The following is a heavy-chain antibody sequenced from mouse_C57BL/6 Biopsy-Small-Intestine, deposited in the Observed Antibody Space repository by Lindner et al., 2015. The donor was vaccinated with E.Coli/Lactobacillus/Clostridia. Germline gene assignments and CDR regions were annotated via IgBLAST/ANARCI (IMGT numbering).Heavy chain of an antibody. D-gene: IGHD2-3*01. CDR3: ARASMTAIPRDAFNI. CDR1: GDTFNNFP. J-gene: IGHJ3*01. Sequence: SVKVSCKASGDTFNNFPISWVRQAPGQGLEWLGRINPLLDVAKYAQKLQGRLTITADKSTTTAYMELSSLRSEDPAVYYCARASMTAIPRDAFNIWGQGTVVTVSS. CDR2: INPLLDVA. V-gene: IGHV1-14*01.